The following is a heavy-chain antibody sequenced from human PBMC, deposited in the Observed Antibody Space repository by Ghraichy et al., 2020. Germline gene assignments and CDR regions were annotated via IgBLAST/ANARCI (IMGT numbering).Heavy chain of an antibody. CDR2: IYYSGST. J-gene: IGHJ3*02. CDR1: GGSISSYY. CDR3: ARHVYGDYVPSAFDI. Sequence: SETLSLTCTVSGGSISSYYWSWVRQPPGKGLEWIGYIYYSGSTNYNPSLKSRVTISVDTSKNQFSLKLSSVTAADTAVYYCARHVYGDYVPSAFDIWGQGTMVTVSS. V-gene: IGHV4-59*08. D-gene: IGHD4-17*01.